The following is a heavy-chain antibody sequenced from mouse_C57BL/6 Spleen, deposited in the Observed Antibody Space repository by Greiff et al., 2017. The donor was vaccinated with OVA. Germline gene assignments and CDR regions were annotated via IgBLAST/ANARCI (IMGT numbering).Heavy chain of an antibody. Sequence: VQLKESGPGLVKPSQSLSLTCSVTGYSITSGYYWNWIRQFPGNKLEWMGYISYDGSNNYNPSLKNRISITRDTSKNQFFLKLNSVTTEDTATYYCARGVSTLAMDYWGQGTSVTVSS. CDR2: ISYDGSN. CDR1: GYSITSGYY. J-gene: IGHJ4*01. D-gene: IGHD5-1*01. V-gene: IGHV3-6*01. CDR3: ARGVSTLAMDY.